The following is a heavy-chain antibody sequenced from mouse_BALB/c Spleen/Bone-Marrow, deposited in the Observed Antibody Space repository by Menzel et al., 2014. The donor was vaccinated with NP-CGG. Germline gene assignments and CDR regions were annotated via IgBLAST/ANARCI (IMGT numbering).Heavy chain of an antibody. CDR2: IDPANGNT. J-gene: IGHJ3*01. V-gene: IGHV14-3*02. Sequence: EVMLVESGAELVKPGASVKLSCTASGFNIKDTYMHWVKQRPEQGLEWIGRIDPANGNTKYDPKFQGKATITADTSSNTAYLQLSSLTSEVTAVYYCASYYYGSSGFAYWCQGTLVTVSA. D-gene: IGHD1-1*01. CDR3: ASYYYGSSGFAY. CDR1: GFNIKDTY.